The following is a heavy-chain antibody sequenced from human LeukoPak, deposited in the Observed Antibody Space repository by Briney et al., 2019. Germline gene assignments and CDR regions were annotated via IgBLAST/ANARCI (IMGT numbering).Heavy chain of an antibody. J-gene: IGHJ3*02. CDR1: GGSISSGGYY. CDR3: ARVKGYNRAFDI. V-gene: IGHV4-31*03. Sequence: PSETLSLTCSVSGGSISSGGYYWSWIRQHPGKGLEWIGYIYYSGSTYYNPSLKSRVTISVDTSKNQFSLKLSSVTAADTAVYYCARVKGYNRAFDIWGQGTMVTVSS. CDR2: IYYSGST. D-gene: IGHD5-24*01.